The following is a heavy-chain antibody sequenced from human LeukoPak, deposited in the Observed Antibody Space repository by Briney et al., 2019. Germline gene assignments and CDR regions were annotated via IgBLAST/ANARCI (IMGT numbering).Heavy chain of an antibody. CDR1: GFTFSNYG. D-gene: IGHD4-17*01. Sequence: PGGSLRLSCAASGFTFSNYGMHWVRQAPGKGLEWVAVISYDGSNKYYSYSVKGRFTISRDNSKNTLYLQMNSLRAEDTAVYYCAKGEVYGDFDYWGQGTLVTVSS. J-gene: IGHJ4*02. CDR2: ISYDGSNK. CDR3: AKGEVYGDFDY. V-gene: IGHV3-30*18.